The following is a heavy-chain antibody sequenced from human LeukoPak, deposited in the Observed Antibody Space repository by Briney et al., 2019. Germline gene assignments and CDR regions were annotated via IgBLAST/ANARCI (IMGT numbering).Heavy chain of an antibody. V-gene: IGHV1-69*13. Sequence: EASVKVSCKASGGTFSSYAISWVRQAPGQGLEWMGGIIPIFGTANYAQKFQGRVTITADESTSTAYMELSSLRSEDTAVYYCARGGYQLLSRNWFDPWGQGTLVTVSS. CDR3: ARGGYQLLSRNWFDP. CDR1: GGTFSSYA. D-gene: IGHD2-2*01. J-gene: IGHJ5*02. CDR2: IIPIFGTA.